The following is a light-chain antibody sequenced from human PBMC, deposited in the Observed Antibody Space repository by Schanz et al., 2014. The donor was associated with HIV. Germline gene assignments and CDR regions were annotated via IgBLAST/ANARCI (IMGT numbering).Light chain of an antibody. V-gene: IGLV1-40*01. Sequence: QSVLTQPPSVSGAPGQRVTISCTGSNSNIGAGYAVHWYQQLPRTAPKLLIYANTNRPSGVPDRFSGSKSGTSVSLDITDLQTEDEADYYCLSYDKTLSGPYVFGSGTKLTVL. J-gene: IGLJ1*01. CDR1: NSNIGAGYA. CDR2: ANT. CDR3: LSYDKTLSGPYV.